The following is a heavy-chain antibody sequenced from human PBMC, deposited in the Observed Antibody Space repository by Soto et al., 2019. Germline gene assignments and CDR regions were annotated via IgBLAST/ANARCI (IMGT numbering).Heavy chain of an antibody. CDR3: AKAPGNYIWGNYPDY. D-gene: IGHD3-16*01. J-gene: IGHJ4*02. CDR2: ISGSGGST. V-gene: IGHV3-23*01. CDR1: GFTFSSYG. Sequence: GGSLRLSCAASGFTFSSYGMSWVRQAPGKGLEWVSAISGSGGSTYYADSVKGRFTISRDNSKNTLYLQMNSLRAEDTAVYYCAKAPGNYIWGNYPDYWGQGTLVTVSS.